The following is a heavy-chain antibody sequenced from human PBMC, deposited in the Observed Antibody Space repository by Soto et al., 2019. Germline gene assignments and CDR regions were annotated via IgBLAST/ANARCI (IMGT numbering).Heavy chain of an antibody. J-gene: IGHJ4*02. V-gene: IGHV3-21*01. CDR3: ARDSALDY. CDR1: GFIFSSYS. Sequence: PGGSLRLSCAASGFIFSSYSMNWVRQAPGKGLEWVSSISSSSKTYYADSVKGRFTISRDNAKNSLYLQMNSLRAEDTAVYYCARDSALDYWGQGTLVTVSS. CDR2: ISSSSKT.